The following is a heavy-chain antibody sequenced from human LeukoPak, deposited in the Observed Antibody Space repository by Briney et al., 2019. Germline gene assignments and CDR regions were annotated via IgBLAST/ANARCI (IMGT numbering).Heavy chain of an antibody. CDR2: IYYSGST. Sequence: SETLSLTCNVSGGSISSSSYYWGWIRQPPGKGLEWIGSIYYSGSTYYNPSLKSRVTISVDTSKNQFSLKLSSVTAADTAVYYCARQSGEGYDILTGPRLIIGYWGQGTLVTVSS. CDR1: GGSISSSSYY. CDR3: ARQSGEGYDILTGPRLIIGY. J-gene: IGHJ4*02. D-gene: IGHD3-9*01. V-gene: IGHV4-39*01.